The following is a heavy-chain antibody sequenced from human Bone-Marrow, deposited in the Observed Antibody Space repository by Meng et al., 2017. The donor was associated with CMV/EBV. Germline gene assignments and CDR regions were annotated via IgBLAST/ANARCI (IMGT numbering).Heavy chain of an antibody. Sequence: ASVKVSCKASGYTFTGYYMHWVRQAPGQGLEWMGWINPNSGGTNYAQKFQGRVTMTRDTSISTAYMELSRLRSEDTAVYYCARSGDYSSTSCKGWFAPYAPRSTKYWYAPCGQRTLVVVSS. D-gene: IGHD2-2*01. CDR3: ARSGDYSSTSCKGWFAPYAPRSTKYWYAP. V-gene: IGHV1-2*02. CDR1: GYTFTGYY. J-gene: IGHJ5*02. CDR2: INPNSGGT.